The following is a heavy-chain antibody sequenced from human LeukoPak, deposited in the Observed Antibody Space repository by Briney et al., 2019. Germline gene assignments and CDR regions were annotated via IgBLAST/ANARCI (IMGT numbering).Heavy chain of an antibody. CDR3: ARRRAVAGTYYFDF. V-gene: IGHV5-51*01. CDR2: TFLSDSNT. Sequence: GESLKISCKGSGYSFTSYWVGWVRQMPGKGLEWMGITFLSDSNTRYSPPFQGQATISVDKSLSTAYLQWSSLKASDTGMYYCARRRAVAGTYYFDFWGQGTLVTVSS. D-gene: IGHD6-13*01. J-gene: IGHJ4*02. CDR1: GYSFTSYW.